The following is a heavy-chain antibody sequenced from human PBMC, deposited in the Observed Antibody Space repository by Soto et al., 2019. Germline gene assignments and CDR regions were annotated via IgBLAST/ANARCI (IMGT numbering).Heavy chain of an antibody. CDR2: IYYSGST. Sequence: PSETLALTCTVSGGSISSYYWSWIRQPPGKGLEWIGYIYYSGSTNYNPSLKSRVTISVDTSKNQFSLKLSSVTAADTAVYYCARVSEDYSNYGTDGGYYYYMDVWGKGTTVTSP. CDR3: ARVSEDYSNYGTDGGYYYYMDV. D-gene: IGHD4-4*01. V-gene: IGHV4-59*01. CDR1: GGSISSYY. J-gene: IGHJ6*03.